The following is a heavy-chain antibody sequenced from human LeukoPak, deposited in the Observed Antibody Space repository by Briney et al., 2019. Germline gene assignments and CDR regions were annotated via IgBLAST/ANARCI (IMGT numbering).Heavy chain of an antibody. CDR3: ARLSRGITIFGPLDY. D-gene: IGHD3-3*01. CDR1: GGSISSSSYY. J-gene: IGHJ4*02. CDR2: IYYSGST. Sequence: SETLSPTCTVSGGSISSSSYYWGWIRQPPGKGLEWIGSIYYSGSTYYNPSLKSRVAISVDTSKNQFSLKLSSVTAADTAVYYCARLSRGITIFGPLDYWGQGTLVTVSS. V-gene: IGHV4-39*01.